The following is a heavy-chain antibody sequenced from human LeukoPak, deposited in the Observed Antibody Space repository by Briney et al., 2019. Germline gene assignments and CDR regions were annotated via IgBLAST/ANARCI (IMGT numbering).Heavy chain of an antibody. CDR1: GGSISSYY. D-gene: IGHD3-16*01. Sequence: SETLSLTCTVSGGSISSYYWSWIRQPPGKGLEWIGYIYYSGSTNYNPSLKSRVTISVDTSKNQFSLKLSSVTAADTAVYYCARPRWGFGGVFFLDIWGQGTMVTVSS. CDR2: IYYSGST. CDR3: ARPRWGFGGVFFLDI. V-gene: IGHV4-59*01. J-gene: IGHJ3*02.